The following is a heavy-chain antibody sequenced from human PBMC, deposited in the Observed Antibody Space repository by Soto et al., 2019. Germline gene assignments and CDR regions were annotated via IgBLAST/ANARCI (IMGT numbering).Heavy chain of an antibody. J-gene: IGHJ5*02. Sequence: PGVSMSLSCTASGRPHSSFAMRWVRQVPGKGLECVSGVYGSGRGIEYADSVKGRFTISRDNSKNTLYLQMKSLRADDTAAYYCAKGGPTFLNWFGPLGQGALVTVSS. V-gene: IGHV3-23*05. CDR1: GRPHSSFA. CDR3: AKGGPTFLNWFGP. CDR2: VYGSGRGI. D-gene: IGHD2-15*01.